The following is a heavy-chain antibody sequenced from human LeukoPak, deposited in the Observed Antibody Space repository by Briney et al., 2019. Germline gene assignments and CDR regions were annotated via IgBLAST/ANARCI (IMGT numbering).Heavy chain of an antibody. CDR1: GFTFSNYE. CDR3: ARDPVAAGFDRWFDP. D-gene: IGHD2-21*01. CDR2: VSSSDNSI. J-gene: IGHJ5*02. V-gene: IGHV3-48*03. Sequence: PGGSLRLSCAASGFTFSNYEMSWVRLAPGKGLEWVSYVSSSDNSIYYADSVKGRFTISRDNAKNSLYLQMNSLRAEDTAVYYCARDPVAAGFDRWFDPWGQGTLVTVSS.